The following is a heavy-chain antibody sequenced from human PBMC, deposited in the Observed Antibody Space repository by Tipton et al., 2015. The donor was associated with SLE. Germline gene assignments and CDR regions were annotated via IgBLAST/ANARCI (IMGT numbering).Heavy chain of an antibody. CDR1: GGSFPTSY. D-gene: IGHD2-21*01. J-gene: IGHJ4*01. CDR2: INHSGST. V-gene: IGHV4-34*01. CDR3: ARGVYCGGDCYSYYFDY. Sequence: TLSLTCSVYGGSFPTSYWNWIRQPPGKGLAWIGDINHSGSTNYNPSLMSRATISVDTSKTQLSLKLSSVTAADTAVYYCARGVYCGGDCYSYYFDYWGHGMLVTVSS.